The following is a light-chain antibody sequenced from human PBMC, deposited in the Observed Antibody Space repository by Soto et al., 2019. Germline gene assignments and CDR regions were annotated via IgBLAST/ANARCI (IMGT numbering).Light chain of an antibody. J-gene: IGKJ4*01. CDR2: GAS. V-gene: IGKV3-15*01. CDR3: QQHNNWPLT. CDR1: QGVSSN. Sequence: EIVMTQSPATVSVSPGERATLACRASQGVSSNLAWYQQKPGQAPRLLIYGASTRATGIPARFSGSGSGTEFTLTISSLQSEDFAVYYCQQHNNWPLTFGGGTKVEIK.